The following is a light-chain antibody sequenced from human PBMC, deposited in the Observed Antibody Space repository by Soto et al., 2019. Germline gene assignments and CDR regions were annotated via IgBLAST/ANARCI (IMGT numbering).Light chain of an antibody. CDR3: HQYNNWRT. Sequence: EIVMTQSPATLSVSPGERATLSCRGSQSVSSNLAWYQQKPGQAPRLLIYGASTRATGIPARFSGSGSGTEFTLTISSLQSEDFAVYYCHQYNNWRTFGQGTKVEIK. CDR1: QSVSSN. J-gene: IGKJ1*01. CDR2: GAS. V-gene: IGKV3-15*01.